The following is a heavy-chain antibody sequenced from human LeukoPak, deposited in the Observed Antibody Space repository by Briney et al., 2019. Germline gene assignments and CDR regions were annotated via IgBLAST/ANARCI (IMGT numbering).Heavy chain of an antibody. CDR3: GKALYYGSGSYQLDY. J-gene: IGHJ4*02. V-gene: IGHV3-48*01. D-gene: IGHD3-10*01. CDR2: ISDSSDTM. Sequence: GGSLRLSCAASGFTFSYYSMNWVRQAPGKGLEWVSYISDSSDTMYYADSVKGRFTISRDNAKNSLYLQMNSLRAEDTAIYYCGKALYYGSGSYQLDYWGQGTLVTVSS. CDR1: GFTFSYYS.